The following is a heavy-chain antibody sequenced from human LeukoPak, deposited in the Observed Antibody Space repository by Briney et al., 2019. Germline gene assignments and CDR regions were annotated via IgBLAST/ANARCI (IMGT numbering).Heavy chain of an antibody. D-gene: IGHD6-13*01. CDR1: GFTFSSYG. Sequence: GGSLRLSCAASGFTFSSYGIYWVRQAPGKGLQWVAFIRYDGSNKYYADSVKGRFTISRDNSKNTLYLQMNSLRAEDTAVYYCAKAPAAIYYYYYYYMDVWGKGTTVTVSS. J-gene: IGHJ6*03. CDR3: AKAPAAIYYYYYYYMDV. CDR2: IRYDGSNK. V-gene: IGHV3-30*02.